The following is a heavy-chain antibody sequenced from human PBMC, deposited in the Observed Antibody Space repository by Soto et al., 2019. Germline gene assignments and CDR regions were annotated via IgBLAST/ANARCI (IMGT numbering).Heavy chain of an antibody. CDR2: VHYTGSS. Sequence: SETLSLTCTVSGDSISDSINDNYWSWIRQTPGKGLEWIAYVHYTGSSNYNPSLRSRVSISVDTSKNQFSLKVNSVIAADTAVYYCAREVGELDYSSSSDAFDIWGQGTMVT. CDR3: AREVGELDYSSSSDAFDI. CDR1: GDSISDSINDNY. D-gene: IGHD6-6*01. J-gene: IGHJ3*02. V-gene: IGHV4-61*08.